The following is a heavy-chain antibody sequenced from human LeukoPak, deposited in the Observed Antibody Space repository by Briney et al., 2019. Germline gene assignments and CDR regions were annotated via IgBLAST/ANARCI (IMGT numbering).Heavy chain of an antibody. V-gene: IGHV4-34*01. J-gene: IGHJ4*02. CDR2: INHSGGT. Sequence: SETLSLTCAVYGGSFSGYYWSWIRQPPGKGLEWIGEINHSGGTNYNPSLKSRVTISVDTSKNQFSLKLSSVTAADTAVYYCARGTKTVVAATFTALFYWGQGTLVTVSS. D-gene: IGHD2-15*01. CDR3: ARGTKTVVAATFTALFY. CDR1: GGSFSGYY.